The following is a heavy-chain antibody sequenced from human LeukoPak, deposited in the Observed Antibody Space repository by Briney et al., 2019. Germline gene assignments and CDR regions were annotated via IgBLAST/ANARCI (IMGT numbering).Heavy chain of an antibody. J-gene: IGHJ6*03. CDR2: MNPNSGNT. V-gene: IGHV1-8*01. Sequence: ASVKVSCKASGYTFTSYDINWVRQATGQGLEWMGWMNPNSGNTGYAQKFQGRVTMTRNTSISTAYMELSSLRSEDTAVYYCARAGGVGADDPSLVDYYYYYMDVWGKGTTVTISS. D-gene: IGHD1-26*01. CDR1: GYTFTSYD. CDR3: ARAGGVGADDPSLVDYYYYYMDV.